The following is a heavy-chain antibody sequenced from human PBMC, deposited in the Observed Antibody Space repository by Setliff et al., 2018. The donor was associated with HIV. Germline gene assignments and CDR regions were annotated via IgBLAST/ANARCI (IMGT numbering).Heavy chain of an antibody. V-gene: IGHV4-30-2*01. D-gene: IGHD4-17*01. CDR2: IYPNGNT. J-gene: IGHJ3*02. Sequence: SETLSLTCTVSGGSISSASYSWSWIRQPPGKGLEWIGYIYPNGNTYYNPSLKSRVTISVDTSKNQISLRLNSLTAADTAVYYCARGTTLNVVPDAFDIWGQGTVVTVSS. CDR1: GGSISSASYS. CDR3: ARGTTLNVVPDAFDI.